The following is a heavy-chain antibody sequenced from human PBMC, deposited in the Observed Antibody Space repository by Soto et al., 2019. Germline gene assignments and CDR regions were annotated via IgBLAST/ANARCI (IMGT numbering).Heavy chain of an antibody. V-gene: IGHV4-59*01. CDR2: ISDSGST. CDR1: GGSISSYY. D-gene: IGHD6-19*01. CDR3: AREGYSSGWNDF. J-gene: IGHJ4*02. Sequence: QVQLQESGPGLVKPSETLSLTCTVSGGSISSYYWTWIRQTPGKGLEWMGYISDSGSTNYNPSLKRRVTISVAASKNQFSLNLRSVTAAATAVYYCAREGYSSGWNDFWGQGILVTVSS.